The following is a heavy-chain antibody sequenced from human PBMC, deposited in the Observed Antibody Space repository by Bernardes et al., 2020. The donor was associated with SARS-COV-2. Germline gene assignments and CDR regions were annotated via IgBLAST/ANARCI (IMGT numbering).Heavy chain of an antibody. CDR1: GFTFRNYW. V-gene: IGHV3-7*03. J-gene: IGHJ4*02. CDR2: INQGSGIR. Sequence: GGSLRLSCAASGFTFRNYWMAWVRQAPGRGLEWVAIINQGSGIRYYVDSVRGRFTISRDDARNSLFLQMNSLRGEDTALYYCAKFDFGDYGSSHWGQGTLVTVSA. D-gene: IGHD4-17*01. CDR3: AKFDFGDYGSSH.